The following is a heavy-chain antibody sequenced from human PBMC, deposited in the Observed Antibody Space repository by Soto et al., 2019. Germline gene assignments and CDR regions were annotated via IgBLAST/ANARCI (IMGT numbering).Heavy chain of an antibody. CDR2: INAGNGNT. D-gene: IGHD6-19*01. CDR1: GYTFTSYA. CDR3: ARAPYSSGWLNFDY. V-gene: IGHV1-3*01. J-gene: IGHJ4*02. Sequence: QVQLVQSGAEVKKPGASAKVSCKASGYTFTSYAMHWVRQAPGQRLEWMGWINAGNGNTKYSQKFQGRVTITRDTSASTAYMELSSLRSEDTAVYYCARAPYSSGWLNFDYWGQGTLVTVSS.